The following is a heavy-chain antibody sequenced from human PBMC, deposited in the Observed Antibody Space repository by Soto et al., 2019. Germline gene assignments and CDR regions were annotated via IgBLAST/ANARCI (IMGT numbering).Heavy chain of an antibody. Sequence: SETLSLTCTVAGGSISNFYGSWIRQPPGKGLDWIGNVYYTGDTNYNPSLKRRVIISVDKPKNQFSLKLRSVPAADPAVYYCARPGSSNGWFSFDYWGRGTLVTVS. J-gene: IGHJ4*02. CDR3: ARPGSSNGWFSFDY. V-gene: IGHV4-59*08. CDR2: VYYTGDT. CDR1: GGSISNFY. D-gene: IGHD6-19*01.